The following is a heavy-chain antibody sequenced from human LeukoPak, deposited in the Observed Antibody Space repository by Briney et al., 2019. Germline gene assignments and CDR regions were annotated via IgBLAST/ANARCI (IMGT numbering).Heavy chain of an antibody. CDR2: ISTSGSTI. D-gene: IGHD6-19*01. CDR1: GFTFSSYE. Sequence: GGSLRLSCAASGFTFSSYEMNWVRQAPGKGLEWVSYISTSGSTIYYADSVKGRFTISRDNAKNSLYLQMNSLRAEDTALYYCASRAAVANTGVDYWGQGTLVTASS. J-gene: IGHJ4*02. CDR3: ASRAAVANTGVDY. V-gene: IGHV3-48*03.